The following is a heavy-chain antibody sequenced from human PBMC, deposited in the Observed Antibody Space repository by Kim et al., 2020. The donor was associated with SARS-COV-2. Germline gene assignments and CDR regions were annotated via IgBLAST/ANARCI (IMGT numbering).Heavy chain of an antibody. V-gene: IGHV1-46*01. D-gene: IGHD2-8*01. Sequence: ASVKVSCKASGYTFTSYYMHWVRQAPGQGLEWMGIINPSGGSTSYAQKFQGRVTMTRDTSTSTVYMELSSLRSEDTAVYYCARGGGRYAYYYGMDVWGQGTTVTVSS. CDR2: INPSGGST. J-gene: IGHJ6*02. CDR3: ARGGGRYAYYYGMDV. CDR1: GYTFTSYY.